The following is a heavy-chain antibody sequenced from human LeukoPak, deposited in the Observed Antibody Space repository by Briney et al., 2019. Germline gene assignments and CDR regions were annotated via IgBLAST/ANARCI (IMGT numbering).Heavy chain of an antibody. CDR2: IYYSGST. D-gene: IGHD3-22*01. J-gene: IGHJ5*02. V-gene: IGHV4-59*01. Sequence: SETLSLTCTVSGGSISSYYWSWIRQPPGKGLEWIGYIYYSGSTSYNPSLKSRVTISVDTSKNQFSLKLSSVTAADTAVYYCARVGDSSGYYYESWFDPWGQGTLVTVSS. CDR1: GGSISSYY. CDR3: ARVGDSSGYYYESWFDP.